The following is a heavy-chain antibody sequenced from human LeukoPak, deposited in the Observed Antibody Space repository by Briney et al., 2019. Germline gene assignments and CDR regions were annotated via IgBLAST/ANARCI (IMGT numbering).Heavy chain of an antibody. D-gene: IGHD5-12*01. V-gene: IGHV3-33*01. Sequence: GGSLRLSCAASGFTFSSYGMHWVRQAPGKGLEWVAVIWYDGSNKYYADSVKGRFTISRDNSKNTLYLQMNSLRAEDTAVYYCARGGGRVATIGMVDYWGQGTLVTASS. J-gene: IGHJ4*02. CDR1: GFTFSSYG. CDR3: ARGGGRVATIGMVDY. CDR2: IWYDGSNK.